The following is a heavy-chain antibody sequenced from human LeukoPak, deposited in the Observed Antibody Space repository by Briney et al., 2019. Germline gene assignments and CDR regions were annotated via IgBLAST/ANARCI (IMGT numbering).Heavy chain of an antibody. D-gene: IGHD2-2*01. V-gene: IGHV4-34*01. Sequence: SETLSLTCAVYGGSFSGYYWSWIRQPPGKGLEWIGEINHSGSTNYNPSLKSRVTISIDTSKNQFSLKLSSVTAADTAVYYCARGRPDCSSTSCPNYYYMDVWGKGTTVTVSS. CDR2: INHSGST. CDR1: GGSFSGYY. J-gene: IGHJ6*03. CDR3: ARGRPDCSSTSCPNYYYMDV.